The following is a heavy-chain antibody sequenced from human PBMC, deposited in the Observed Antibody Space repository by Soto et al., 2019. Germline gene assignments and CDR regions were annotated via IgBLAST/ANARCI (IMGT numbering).Heavy chain of an antibody. CDR3: ARHVVGTTYNY. CDR2: ISYSGST. CDR1: GCSISSSSHY. Sequence: SETLSLTCIVSGCSISSSSHYWGWIRQPPGKGLEYIGSISYSGSTYYNPSLKSRVTISGDTSKNQFSLKLSSVTDADTAVYYCARHVVGTTYNYWGQGTLVTVSS. J-gene: IGHJ4*02. D-gene: IGHD1-1*01. V-gene: IGHV4-39*01.